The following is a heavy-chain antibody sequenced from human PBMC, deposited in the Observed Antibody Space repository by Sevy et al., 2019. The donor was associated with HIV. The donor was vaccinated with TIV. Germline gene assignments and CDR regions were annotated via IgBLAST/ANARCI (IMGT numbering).Heavy chain of an antibody. CDR3: AREGESSGSFAASDI. Sequence: GGSLRLSCAASGFTFSDYYMSWIRQAPGKGLEWISYISSSGTTIYYADSVKGRFTISRDNAKNSLYLYMRSLRAEDTAIYYCAREGESSGSFAASDIWGQGTMVTVSS. V-gene: IGHV3-11*01. CDR1: GFTFSDYY. D-gene: IGHD3-22*01. J-gene: IGHJ3*02. CDR2: ISSSGTTI.